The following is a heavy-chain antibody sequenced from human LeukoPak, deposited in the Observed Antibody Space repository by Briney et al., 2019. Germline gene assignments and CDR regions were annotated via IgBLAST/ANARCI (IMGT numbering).Heavy chain of an antibody. CDR1: GGSFSGYY. J-gene: IGHJ5*02. CDR3: ARGIRYYCDSSGPYWFDP. D-gene: IGHD3-22*01. V-gene: IGHV4-34*01. CDR2: INHSGST. Sequence: SETLSLTCAVYGGSFSGYYWSWIRQPPGKGLEWIGEINHSGSTNYNPSPKSRVTISVDTSKNQFSLKLSSVTAADTAVYYCARGIRYYCDSSGPYWFDPWGQGTLVTVSS.